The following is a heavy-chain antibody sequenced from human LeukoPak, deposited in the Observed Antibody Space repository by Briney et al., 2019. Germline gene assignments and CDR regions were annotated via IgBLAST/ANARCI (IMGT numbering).Heavy chain of an antibody. J-gene: IGHJ4*02. CDR3: AKGRQWELPLDF. Sequence: GGSLRLSCAASGFTFSSYAMSWVRQAPGKGLEWVSAISISGGKTYYADSVRGRFTISRDNSKNTLYLQMNSLRADDTAVYHCAKGRQWELPLDFWGQGTLVTVSS. D-gene: IGHD1-26*01. CDR1: GFTFSSYA. V-gene: IGHV3-23*01. CDR2: ISISGGKT.